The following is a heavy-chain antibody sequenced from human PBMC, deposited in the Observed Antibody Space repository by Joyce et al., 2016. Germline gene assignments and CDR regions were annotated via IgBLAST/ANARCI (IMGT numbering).Heavy chain of an antibody. J-gene: IGHJ6*02. CDR2: IIPMLNMT. CDR3: AGTFNYPHHDGMDV. Sequence: QVHLVQSGAEVKKSGSSVKVSCKASGGSFNKYTVSWVRQAPGQGIAWMGRIIPMLNMTNYAQEFQGRVTITADKSTTTAYMQLTGLRSDDTAVYFCAGTFNYPHHDGMDVWGQGTTVTVSS. D-gene: IGHD5-24*01. V-gene: IGHV1-69*02. CDR1: GGSFNKYT.